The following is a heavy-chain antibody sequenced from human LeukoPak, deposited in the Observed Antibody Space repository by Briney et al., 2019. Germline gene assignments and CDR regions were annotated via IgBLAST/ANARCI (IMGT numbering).Heavy chain of an antibody. Sequence: PGGSLRLSCAASGFTFSIYSMNWVRQAPGKGLEWVSSISSSSSYIYYADSVKGRFTISRDNAKNSLYLQMNSLRAEDTAVYYCARGIGHPGTSDYWGQGTLVTVSS. V-gene: IGHV3-21*01. CDR3: ARGIGHPGTSDY. J-gene: IGHJ4*02. CDR1: GFTFSIYS. CDR2: ISSSSSYI. D-gene: IGHD1-1*01.